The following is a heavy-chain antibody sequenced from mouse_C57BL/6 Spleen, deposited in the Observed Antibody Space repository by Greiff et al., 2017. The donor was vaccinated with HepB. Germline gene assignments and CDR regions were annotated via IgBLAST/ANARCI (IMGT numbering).Heavy chain of an antibody. J-gene: IGHJ3*01. D-gene: IGHD2-3*01. Sequence: VQLQQPGAELVRPGTSVKLSCKASGYTFTSYWMHWVKQRPGQGLEWIGVIDPSDSYTNYNQKFKGKATLTVDTSSSTAYMQLSSLTSEDSAVYYCARGEGYTSFAYWGQGTLVTDSA. CDR1: GYTFTSYW. CDR2: IDPSDSYT. V-gene: IGHV1-59*01. CDR3: ARGEGYTSFAY.